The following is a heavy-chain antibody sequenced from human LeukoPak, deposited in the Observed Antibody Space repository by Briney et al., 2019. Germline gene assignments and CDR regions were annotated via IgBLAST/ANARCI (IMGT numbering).Heavy chain of an antibody. Sequence: GGSLRLSCAASGFTFSSYAMSWVRQAPGKGLEWVSAISGSGGSTYYADSVKGRFTISRDNSKNTVYLQMNSLRVEDTAVYYCAKDRSFSFPGAFDSWGQGALVTVSS. V-gene: IGHV3-23*01. J-gene: IGHJ4*02. D-gene: IGHD7-27*01. CDR3: AKDRSFSFPGAFDS. CDR1: GFTFSSYA. CDR2: ISGSGGST.